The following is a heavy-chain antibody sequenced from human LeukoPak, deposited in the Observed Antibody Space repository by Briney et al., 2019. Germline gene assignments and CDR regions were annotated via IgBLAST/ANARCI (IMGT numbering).Heavy chain of an antibody. CDR3: AREAAWFGGFRTQNWFDP. Sequence: SETLSLTCTVSGGSISSGSYYWSWIRQPAGKGLEWIGRIYTSGSTNYNPSLKSRVTISVDTSKNQFSLKLSSVTAADTAVYYCAREAAWFGGFRTQNWFDPWGQGTLVTVSS. D-gene: IGHD3-10*01. CDR1: GGSISSGSYY. V-gene: IGHV4-61*02. CDR2: IYTSGST. J-gene: IGHJ5*02.